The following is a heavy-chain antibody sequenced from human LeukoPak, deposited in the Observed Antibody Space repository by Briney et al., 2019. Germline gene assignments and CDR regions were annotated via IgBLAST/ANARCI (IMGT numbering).Heavy chain of an antibody. V-gene: IGHV3-23*01. CDR1: GFTFSGSA. Sequence: PGASLRLSCAASGFTFSGSAMSWVRQAPGKGLEWVSGISGSGGSTYYADSVKGRFTISRDNSKNTLYLQMNSLRAEDTAVYYCAKARESYPYYLDYWGRGTLVTASS. CDR3: AKARESYPYYLDY. J-gene: IGHJ4*02. D-gene: IGHD1-26*01. CDR2: ISGSGGST.